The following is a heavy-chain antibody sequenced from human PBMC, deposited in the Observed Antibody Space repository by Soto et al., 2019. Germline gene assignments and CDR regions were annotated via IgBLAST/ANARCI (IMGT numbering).Heavy chain of an antibody. CDR1: GYTFASFG. V-gene: IGHV1-18*01. CDR2: INPYNGNT. Sequence: ASVKVSCKASGYTFASFGISWVRQAPGQGPEWMGWINPYNGNTNYAQNLQGRVTMTTDTSTSTAYMELRSLRSDDTAVYYCARGRALSGYVSAFAIWGQGTMVTVSS. CDR3: ARGRALSGYVSAFAI. J-gene: IGHJ3*02. D-gene: IGHD5-12*01.